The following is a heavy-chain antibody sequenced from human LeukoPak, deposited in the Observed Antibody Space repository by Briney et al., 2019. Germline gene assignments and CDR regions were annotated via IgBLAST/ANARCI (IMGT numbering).Heavy chain of an antibody. Sequence: SQTLSLTCAISGDSVSSNSAAWNWIRQSPSRGLEWLGRTYFRSKWYSAYAVSVKGRITISPDASKDQFSLQLRSVTPEDTAVYYCARGPGTLHYWGQGSLVTVSS. CDR2: TYFRSKWYS. V-gene: IGHV6-1*01. CDR3: ARGPGTLHY. D-gene: IGHD1-1*01. CDR1: GDSVSSNSAA. J-gene: IGHJ4*02.